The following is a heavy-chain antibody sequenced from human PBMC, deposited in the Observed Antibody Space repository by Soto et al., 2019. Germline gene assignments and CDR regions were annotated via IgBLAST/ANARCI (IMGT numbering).Heavy chain of an antibody. V-gene: IGHV1-69*13. CDR3: ARADYYDSSGYPHYFDY. J-gene: IGHJ4*02. Sequence: SVKVSCKASGGTFSSYAISWVLQAPGQGLEWMGGIIPIFGTANYAQKFQGRVTITADESTSTAYMELSSLRSEDTAVYYCARADYYDSSGYPHYFDYWGQGTLVTVSS. CDR2: IIPIFGTA. D-gene: IGHD3-22*01. CDR1: GGTFSSYA.